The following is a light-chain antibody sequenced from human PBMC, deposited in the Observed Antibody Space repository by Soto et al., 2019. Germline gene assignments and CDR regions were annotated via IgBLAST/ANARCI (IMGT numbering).Light chain of an antibody. CDR3: AAWDDSLSAFYV. CDR2: RNN. V-gene: IGLV1-47*01. Sequence: QSALTQPPSASGTPGQRVTISCSGSSSNIGSNYVYWYQRLPGTAPKLLIYRNNQRPSGVPDRFSGSKSGTSASLAISGLRFEDEADYYCAAWDDSLSAFYVFGTGTKVTVL. CDR1: SSNIGSNY. J-gene: IGLJ1*01.